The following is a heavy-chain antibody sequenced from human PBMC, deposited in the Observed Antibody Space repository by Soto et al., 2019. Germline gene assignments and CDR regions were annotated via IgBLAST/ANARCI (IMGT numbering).Heavy chain of an antibody. J-gene: IGHJ3*01. CDR1: SFCITTRSL. CDR2: IYHSGSI. D-gene: IGHD2-15*01. Sequence: PSQTLSLTYTFASFCITTRSLLSRVRPPPGKGLEWIGEIYHSGSINYSPSLASRLTISVDKSKNQFSLKLTSVTAADTAVYYCARDACSGATCYAPAGGDSFDVWGQGTMVTVSS. V-gene: IGHV4-4*02. CDR3: ARDACSGATCYAPAGGDSFDV.